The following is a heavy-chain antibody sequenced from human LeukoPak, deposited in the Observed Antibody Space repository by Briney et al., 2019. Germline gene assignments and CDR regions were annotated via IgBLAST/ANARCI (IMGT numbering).Heavy chain of an antibody. V-gene: IGHV4-38-2*02. CDR1: GYSISSGYY. CDR3: AREVAYYYDSSGYYQDPKYYFDY. J-gene: IGHJ4*02. Sequence: SETLSLTCTVSGYSISSGYYWGWIRQPPGKGLEWIGSIYHSGSTYYNPSLKSRVTISVDTSKNQFSLKLSSVTAADTAVYYCAREVAYYYDSSGYYQDPKYYFDYWGQGTLVTVSS. CDR2: IYHSGST. D-gene: IGHD3-22*01.